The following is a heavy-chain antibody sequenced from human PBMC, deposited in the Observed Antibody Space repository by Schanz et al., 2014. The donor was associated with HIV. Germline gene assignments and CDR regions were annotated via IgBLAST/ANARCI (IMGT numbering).Heavy chain of an antibody. CDR2: IRSKAIGGTT. D-gene: IGHD3-3*01. CDR3: SSGDYDFWSGFDP. Sequence: EVQLVESGGTLVKPGRSLRLSCTASGFTFGSYAITWFRQAPGRGLEWVSFIRSKAIGGTTEYAASVRGRFTISRDDSKSIVYLQMNSLKIEDTAVYYCSSGDYDFWSGFDPWGQGTLVTVSS. CDR1: GFTFGSYA. V-gene: IGHV3-49*05. J-gene: IGHJ5*02.